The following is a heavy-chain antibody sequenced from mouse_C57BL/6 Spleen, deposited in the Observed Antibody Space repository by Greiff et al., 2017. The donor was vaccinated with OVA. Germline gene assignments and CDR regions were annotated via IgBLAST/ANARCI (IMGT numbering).Heavy chain of an antibody. CDR2: IYPGDGDT. V-gene: IGHV1-82*01. CDR3: ARTHEGRDYLDY. Sequence: QVQLQQSGPELVKPGASVTLSCTASGYAFTSSCMNWVKQRPGQGLEWIGRIYPGDGDTNYNGKFKGKATLTADKSSSTAYMQLSSLTSEDSAVYVCARTHEGRDYLDYWGQGTTLTVSS. CDR1: GYAFTSSC. J-gene: IGHJ2*01.